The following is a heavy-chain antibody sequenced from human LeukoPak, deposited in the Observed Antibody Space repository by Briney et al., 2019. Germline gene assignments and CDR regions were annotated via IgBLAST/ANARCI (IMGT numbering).Heavy chain of an antibody. D-gene: IGHD2-21*01. CDR2: IKQDGSEK. CDR1: GFTFSSYA. CDR3: ASTENSPYYFDY. Sequence: GGSLRLSCAASGFTFSSYAMHWVRQAPGKGLEWVANIKQDGSEKFYLDSVKGRFTISRDNAKNSLYLQMNSLRAEDTAVYYCASTENSPYYFDYWGQGTLVTVSS. J-gene: IGHJ4*02. V-gene: IGHV3-7*01.